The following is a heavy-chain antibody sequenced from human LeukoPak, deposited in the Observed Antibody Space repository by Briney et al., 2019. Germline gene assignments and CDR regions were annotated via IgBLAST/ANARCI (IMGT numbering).Heavy chain of an antibody. J-gene: IGHJ4*01. V-gene: IGHV4-59*08. CDR3: ARHYVGYGVLEY. D-gene: IGHD3-3*01. CDR1: GGSIISYY. Sequence: SETLSLTCSVSGGSIISYYWSWIRQSPVKGLEWIGYIYYTGITNYNPSLKSRVTISVDTSKNQFSLKLTSVTAADTAVYYCARHYVGYGVLEYWGHGSLVTVSS. CDR2: IYYTGIT.